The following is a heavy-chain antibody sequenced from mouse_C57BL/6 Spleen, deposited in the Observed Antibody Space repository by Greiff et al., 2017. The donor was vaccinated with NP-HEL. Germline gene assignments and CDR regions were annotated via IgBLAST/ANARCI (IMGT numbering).Heavy chain of an antibody. CDR1: GYSITSGYY. CDR3: ARESKLGGYFDY. D-gene: IGHD4-1*01. Sequence: EVKLVESGPGLVKPSQSLSLTCSVTGYSITSGYYWNWIRQFPGNKLEWMGYISYDGSNNYNPSLKNRISITRDTSKNQFFLKLNSVTTEDTATYYCARESKLGGYFDYWGQGTTLTVSS. J-gene: IGHJ2*01. CDR2: ISYDGSN. V-gene: IGHV3-6*01.